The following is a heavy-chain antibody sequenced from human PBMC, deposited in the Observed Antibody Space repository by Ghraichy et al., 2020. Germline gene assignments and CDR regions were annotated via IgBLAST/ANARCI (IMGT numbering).Heavy chain of an antibody. D-gene: IGHD3-16*01. CDR1: GGSFSGYY. CDR3: AGGRGLFDY. CDR2: INHRGST. J-gene: IGHJ4*02. V-gene: IGHV4-34*01. Sequence: SETLSLTCAVYGGSFSGYYWSWFRQPPGKGREWIGEINHRGSTNYNPSLKSRVTISVDTTKNQFSLKLSSVTAADTAVYYCAGGRGLFDYWGQGTLVTVSS.